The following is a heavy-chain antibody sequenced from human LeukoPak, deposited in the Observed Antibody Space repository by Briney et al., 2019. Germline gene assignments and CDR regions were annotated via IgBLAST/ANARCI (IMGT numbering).Heavy chain of an antibody. CDR3: ARGRGDGYNYFPFDY. J-gene: IGHJ4*02. CDR1: GCTFTSYV. CDR2: INAYNGNT. Sequence: AAVKVSCKASGCTFTSYVISWVRQAPGQGREWMGWINAYNGNTNYAQKLQGRVTMPTDPSPSKEYMELRSLRSDDTAVYYCARGRGDGYNYFPFDYWGQGTLVTVSS. D-gene: IGHD5-24*01. V-gene: IGHV1-18*01.